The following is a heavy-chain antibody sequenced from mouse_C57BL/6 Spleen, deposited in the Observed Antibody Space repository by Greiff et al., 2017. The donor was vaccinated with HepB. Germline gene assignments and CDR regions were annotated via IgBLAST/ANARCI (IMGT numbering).Heavy chain of an antibody. Sequence: QVQLQQPGAELVKPGASVKLSCKASGYTFTSYWMHWVKQRPGRGLEWIGRIVPNSGGTKYNEKFKSKATLTVDKPSSTAYMQLSSLTSEDSAVYYCARRYYGSSHWYFDVWGTGTTVTVSS. J-gene: IGHJ1*03. V-gene: IGHV1-72*01. CDR2: IVPNSGGT. D-gene: IGHD1-1*01. CDR1: GYTFTSYW. CDR3: ARRYYGSSHWYFDV.